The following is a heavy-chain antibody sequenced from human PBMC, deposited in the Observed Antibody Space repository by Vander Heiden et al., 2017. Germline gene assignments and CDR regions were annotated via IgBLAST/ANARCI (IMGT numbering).Heavy chain of an antibody. Sequence: EVQLVESGGGLVQPGRSLRLSCAASGFTFDDYAMHWVRQAPGKGLEWVSGISWNSGSIGYADSVKGRFTISRDNAKNSLYLQMNSLRAEDTALYYCAKDSSSSCSLTDYWGQGTLVTVSS. CDR1: GFTFDDYA. V-gene: IGHV3-9*01. CDR3: AKDSSSSCSLTDY. D-gene: IGHD6-13*01. CDR2: ISWNSGSI. J-gene: IGHJ4*02.